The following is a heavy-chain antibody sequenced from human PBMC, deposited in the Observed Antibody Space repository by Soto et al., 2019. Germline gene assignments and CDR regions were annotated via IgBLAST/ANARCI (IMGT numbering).Heavy chain of an antibody. CDR3: AHRVLRTVFGLVTTTAIYFDF. CDR1: GFSLTTSGVG. Sequence: QITLNESGPTVVRPTETLTLTCRFSGFSLTTSGVGVGWIRQSPGKAPDWLALIYWDDDKRYSASLESRLTITNDTSKNQVVLTVSDLDPTDTATYYCAHRVLRTVFGLVTTTAIYFDFWGQGTPVAVSS. CDR2: IYWDDDK. V-gene: IGHV2-5*02. D-gene: IGHD3-3*01. J-gene: IGHJ4*02.